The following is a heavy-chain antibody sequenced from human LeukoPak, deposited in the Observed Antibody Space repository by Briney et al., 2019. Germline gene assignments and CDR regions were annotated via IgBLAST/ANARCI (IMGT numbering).Heavy chain of an antibody. D-gene: IGHD2-21*01. Sequence: PGGSLRLSCAASGFTFSSYAMSWVRQAPGKGLGWVSAISGSGGSTYYADSVKGRFTISRDNSKNTLYLQMNSLRAEDTAVYYCAKGDSPTYYYMDVWGKGTTVTVSS. J-gene: IGHJ6*03. CDR2: ISGSGGST. CDR3: AKGDSPTYYYMDV. V-gene: IGHV3-23*01. CDR1: GFTFSSYA.